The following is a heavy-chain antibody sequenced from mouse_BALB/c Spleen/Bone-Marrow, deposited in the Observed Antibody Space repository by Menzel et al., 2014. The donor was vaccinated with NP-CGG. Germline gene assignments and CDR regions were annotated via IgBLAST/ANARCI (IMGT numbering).Heavy chain of an antibody. CDR1: GDSITSGY. J-gene: IGHJ3*01. D-gene: IGHD1-1*01. CDR3: ASPLITTVVAPFAY. V-gene: IGHV3-8*02. Sequence: EVQLQQSGPSLVKPSQTLSLTCSVTGDSITSGYWNWIRKFPGNKLEYMGYISYSGSTYYNPSLKSRISITRDTSKNQYYLQWNSVTTEDTATYYCASPLITTVVAPFAYWGQGTLVTVSA. CDR2: ISYSGST.